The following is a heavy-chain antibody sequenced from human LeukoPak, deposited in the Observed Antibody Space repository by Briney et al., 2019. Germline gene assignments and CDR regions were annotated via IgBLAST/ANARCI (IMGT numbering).Heavy chain of an antibody. Sequence: SETPSLTCTVSGGSISSYYWSWIRQPPGKGLEWIGYIYYSGSTNYNPSLKSRVTISVDTSKNQFSLKLSSVTAADTAVYYCARGDSRLSWGALDIWGQGTMVTVSS. J-gene: IGHJ3*02. D-gene: IGHD6-13*01. CDR1: GGSISSYY. CDR2: IYYSGST. CDR3: ARGDSRLSWGALDI. V-gene: IGHV4-59*08.